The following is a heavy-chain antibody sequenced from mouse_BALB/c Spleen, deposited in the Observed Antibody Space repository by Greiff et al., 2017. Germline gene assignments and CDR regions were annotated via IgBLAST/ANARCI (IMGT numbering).Heavy chain of an antibody. J-gene: IGHJ3*01. CDR2: ISDGGSYT. CDR3: GGGGGAWFAY. Sequence: EVQLVESGGGLVKPGGSLKLSCAASGFTFSDYYMYWVRQTPEKRLEWVATISDGGSYTYYPDSVKGRFTISRDNAKNNLYLQMSSLKSEDTAMYYCGGGGGAWFAYWGQGTLVTVSA. CDR1: GFTFSDYY. V-gene: IGHV5-4*02.